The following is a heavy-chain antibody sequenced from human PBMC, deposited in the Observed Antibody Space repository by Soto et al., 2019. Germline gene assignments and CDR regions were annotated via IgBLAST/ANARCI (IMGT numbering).Heavy chain of an antibody. CDR3: VRERGMSSFYGMDV. V-gene: IGHV3-21*01. CDR1: GFTLSSYS. CDR2: ISSSSTHI. Sequence: GGSLRLSCAASGFTLSSYSMNWVRQASGKGLEWVASISSSSTHIYYADSVKGRFTISRDNARNSLYLQMNSLRAEDTAVYYCVRERGMSSFYGMDVWGQGNTVTVSS. J-gene: IGHJ6*02.